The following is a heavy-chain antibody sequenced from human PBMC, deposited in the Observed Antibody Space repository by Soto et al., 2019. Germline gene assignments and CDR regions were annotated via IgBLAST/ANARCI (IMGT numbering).Heavy chain of an antibody. J-gene: IGHJ4*02. V-gene: IGHV1-46*03. D-gene: IGHD6-19*01. CDR2: INPVGGST. CDR1: GYTFASYY. Sequence: ASVKVSCKASGYTFASYYMHWVRQAPGQGLQWMGIINPVGGSTTYAQKFHGRVTMTRDTSTSTVYMELSSLRSEDTAVYYCARGLAVSGHTFDYWGQGTLVTVS. CDR3: ARGLAVSGHTFDY.